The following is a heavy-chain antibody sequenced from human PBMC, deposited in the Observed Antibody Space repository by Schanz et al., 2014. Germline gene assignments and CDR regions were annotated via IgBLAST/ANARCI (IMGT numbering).Heavy chain of an antibody. Sequence: QVQLVQSGPEVKKPGASVKVSCQASGYTLKDHAMHWVRQAPGQGLEWMGWINAHTGNTQYAQKFQGRVNMTRDTVTTTVHLELTRLRTDDTAIYYCARVHIATYHYNSPGAFDIWGQGTRVTVSS. V-gene: IGHV1-3*01. J-gene: IGHJ3*02. D-gene: IGHD3-10*01. CDR3: ARVHIATYHYNSPGAFDI. CDR2: INAHTGNT. CDR1: GYTLKDHA.